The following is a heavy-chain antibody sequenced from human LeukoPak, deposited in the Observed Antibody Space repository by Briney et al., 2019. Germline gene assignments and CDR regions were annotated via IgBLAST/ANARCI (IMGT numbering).Heavy chain of an antibody. Sequence: GGSPRLSCAASGFTFSSNVMIWVRQAPGKGLEWVSSIPASSGSTYYADSVKGRFTISRDNSKNSLYLQMNSLRAEDTAVYYCAKESSGGWYFDYWGQGTLVTVSS. V-gene: IGHV3-23*01. CDR3: AKESSGGWYFDY. CDR1: GFTFSSNV. J-gene: IGHJ4*02. CDR2: IPASSGST. D-gene: IGHD6-19*01.